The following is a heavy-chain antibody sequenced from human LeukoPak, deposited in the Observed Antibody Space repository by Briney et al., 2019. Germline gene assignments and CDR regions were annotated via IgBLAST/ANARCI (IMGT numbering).Heavy chain of an antibody. CDR3: ARGDDYVWGSQPFDY. J-gene: IGHJ4*02. D-gene: IGHD3-16*01. V-gene: IGHV4-38-2*02. CDR2: IYHSGST. Sequence: SETLSLTCTVSGYSISSGYYWGWIRQPPGKGLEWIGSIYHSGSTYYNPSLKSRVTISVDTSKNQFSLKLSSVTAADTAVYYCARGDDYVWGSQPFDYWGQGTLVTVSS. CDR1: GYSISSGYY.